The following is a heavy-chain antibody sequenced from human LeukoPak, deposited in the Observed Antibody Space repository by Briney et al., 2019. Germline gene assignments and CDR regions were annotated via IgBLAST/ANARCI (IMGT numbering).Heavy chain of an antibody. CDR3: ADGGFPTTVTTT. J-gene: IGHJ5*02. D-gene: IGHD4-17*01. CDR1: GFTFSSYA. V-gene: IGHV3-23*01. CDR2: LSGSGGST. Sequence: GGSLRLSCAASGFTFSSYAMSWVRQAPGKGLEWVSALSGSGGSTYYADSVKGRFTISRDNSKNTLYLQMNSLRAEDTAVYYCADGGFPTTVTTTWGQGTLVTVSP.